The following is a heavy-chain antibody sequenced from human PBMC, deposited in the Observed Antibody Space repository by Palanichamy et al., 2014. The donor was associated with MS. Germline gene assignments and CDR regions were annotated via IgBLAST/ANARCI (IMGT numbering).Heavy chain of an antibody. J-gene: IGHJ4*02. Sequence: EVQLLESGGGLVQPGGSLRLSCAASGFTQQPCHELGPPGSREGPGSGVSSISGTGSRTKYADSVEGRFTISRDNSKNTLYLQMNSLRTEDTAAYYCAKVLWVADSLRANPLDYWGQGTLVTVSS. CDR1: GFTQQPC. V-gene: IGHV3-23*01. D-gene: IGHD3-10*01. CDR3: AKVLWVADSLRANPLDY. CDR2: ISGTGSRT.